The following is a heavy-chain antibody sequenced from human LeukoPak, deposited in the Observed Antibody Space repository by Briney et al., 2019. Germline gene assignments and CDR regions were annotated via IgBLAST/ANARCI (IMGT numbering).Heavy chain of an antibody. D-gene: IGHD3-22*01. V-gene: IGHV1-18*01. Sequence: GASVKVSCKASGYTFTSYGISWVRQAPGQGLEWMGWISAYSGNTNYAQKLQGRVTMTTDTSTSTAYMELRSLRSDDTAVYYCARARQDYYDSSGYADYWGQGTLVTVSS. CDR2: ISAYSGNT. J-gene: IGHJ4*02. CDR3: ARARQDYYDSSGYADY. CDR1: GYTFTSYG.